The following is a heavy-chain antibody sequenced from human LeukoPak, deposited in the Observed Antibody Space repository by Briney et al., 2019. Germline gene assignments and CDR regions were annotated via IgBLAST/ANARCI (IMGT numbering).Heavy chain of an antibody. J-gene: IGHJ6*03. CDR1: GFMFSNYG. CDR3: AKSSSENYYYMDV. CDR2: IRYDGNTK. Sequence: GGSLRLSCAASGFMFSNYGMNWVRQAPGKGLEWVAFIRYDGNTKYYADSVKGRFTISRDNSKNTLHLQMNSLRAEDTAVYHCAKSSSENYYYMDVWGKGTTVTVSS. D-gene: IGHD6-6*01. V-gene: IGHV3-30*02.